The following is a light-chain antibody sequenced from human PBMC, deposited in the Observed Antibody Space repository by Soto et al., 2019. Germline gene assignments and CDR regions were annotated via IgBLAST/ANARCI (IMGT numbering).Light chain of an antibody. CDR1: QSLRHFNGYNY. J-gene: IGKJ4*01. CDR3: MQSLQPWT. Sequence: IVMTQSPLSMPVTPGEPASISCRSSQSLRHFNGYNYVDWYLQKPGPSPQLLIYSASKRASGLPDRFSGSGSGTDFTLKISSVEAEDVGVYYCMQSLQPWTVGRGTKVEIK. CDR2: SAS. V-gene: IGKV2-28*01.